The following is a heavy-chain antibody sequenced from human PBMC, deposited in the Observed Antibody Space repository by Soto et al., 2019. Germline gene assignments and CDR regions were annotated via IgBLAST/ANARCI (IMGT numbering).Heavy chain of an antibody. D-gene: IGHD6-6*01. CDR1: GFTFSSYA. J-gene: IGHJ4*02. CDR3: AIRSSSSTFDY. CDR2: ISGSDDST. Sequence: GGSLRLSCAASGFTFSSYAMSWVRQAPGKGLEWVSVISGSDDSTYYADSVKGRFTISRDNSKNTLYLQMNSLRAEDTAVYYCAIRSSSSTFDYWGQGTLVTVSS. V-gene: IGHV3-23*01.